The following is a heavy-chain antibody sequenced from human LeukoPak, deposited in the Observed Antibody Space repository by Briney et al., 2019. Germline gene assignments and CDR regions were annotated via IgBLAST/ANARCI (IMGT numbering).Heavy chain of an antibody. Sequence: TGGSLRLSCAASGLTFSSYAMSWVRQAPGKGLEWVSAISGSGGSTYYADSVKGRFTISRDNSKNTLYLQMNSLRAEDTAAYYCAKAAAYCGGDCKPPYNWFDPWGQGTLVTVSS. CDR1: GLTFSSYA. CDR3: AKAAAYCGGDCKPPYNWFDP. V-gene: IGHV3-23*01. D-gene: IGHD2-21*01. J-gene: IGHJ5*02. CDR2: ISGSGGST.